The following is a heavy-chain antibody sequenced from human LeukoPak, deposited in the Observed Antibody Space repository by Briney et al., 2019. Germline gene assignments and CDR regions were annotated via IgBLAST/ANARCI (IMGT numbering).Heavy chain of an antibody. CDR3: ARGTFGKYYFGY. V-gene: IGHV3-66*01. D-gene: IGHD3-16*01. CDR1: GFTVSSYY. J-gene: IGHJ4*02. Sequence: PGGSLRLSCATSGFTVSSYYMIWVRQAPGKGLEWVSVIYSGGSTYYADSVKGRFTISRDNSESTLYLQMNSLRAEDTAVYYCARGTFGKYYFGYWGQGTLVTVSS. CDR2: IYSGGST.